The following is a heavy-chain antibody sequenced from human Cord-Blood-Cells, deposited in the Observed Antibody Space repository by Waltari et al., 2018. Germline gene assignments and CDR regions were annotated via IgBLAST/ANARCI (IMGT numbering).Heavy chain of an antibody. D-gene: IGHD3-22*01. V-gene: IGHV4-34*01. CDR2: INHSGST. J-gene: IGHJ6*02. CDR1: GGSFSGYY. CDR3: ARGLSGYTSSGYYPDYYYGMDV. Sequence: QVQLQQWGAGLLKPSETLSLTCAVYGGSFSGYYWSWIRQPPGKGLEWIGEINHSGSTNYNPSLKSRVTISVDTSKNQFSLKLSSVTAADTAVYYCARGLSGYTSSGYYPDYYYGMDVWGQGTTVTVSS.